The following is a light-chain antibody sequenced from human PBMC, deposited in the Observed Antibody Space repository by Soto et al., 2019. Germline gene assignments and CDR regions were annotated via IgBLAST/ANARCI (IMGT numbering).Light chain of an antibody. CDR1: SSDVGGYNY. CDR3: SSYTSSSTPVV. J-gene: IGLJ2*01. Sequence: QSVLTQPASVSGSPGHSITISCTGTSSDVGGYNYVSWYQQHPGKAPKLMIYDVSNRPSGVSNRFSGSKSGNTASLSISGLQAEDEADYYCSSYTSSSTPVVFGGGTKLTVL. V-gene: IGLV2-14*01. CDR2: DVS.